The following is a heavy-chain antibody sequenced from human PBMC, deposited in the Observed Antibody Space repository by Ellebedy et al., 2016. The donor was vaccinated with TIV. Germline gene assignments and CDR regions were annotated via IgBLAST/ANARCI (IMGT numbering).Heavy chain of an antibody. D-gene: IGHD3-22*01. V-gene: IGHV1-69*13. Sequence: AASVKVSCKASGGTFSSYAISWVRQAPGQGLEWMGGIIPIFGTANYAQKFQGRVTITADESTSTAYMELRSLRSDDTAVYYCARDSDRDSSGYYQGGAFDIWGQGTMVTVSS. J-gene: IGHJ3*02. CDR2: IIPIFGTA. CDR3: ARDSDRDSSGYYQGGAFDI. CDR1: GGTFSSYA.